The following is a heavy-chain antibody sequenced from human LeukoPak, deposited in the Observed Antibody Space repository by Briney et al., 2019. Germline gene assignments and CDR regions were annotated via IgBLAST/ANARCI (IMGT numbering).Heavy chain of an antibody. J-gene: IGHJ6*02. V-gene: IGHV5-51*01. D-gene: IGHD2-2*01. Sequence: GESLKISCKGSGYSFTSYWIGWVRQMPGKVLEWIGINYPGDSDATYSPSFQGQVTISADKSISTAYLQWSSLKASDTAMYYCTRLNQMPRGMDVWGQGTTVTVSS. CDR3: TRLNQMPRGMDV. CDR1: GYSFTSYW. CDR2: NYPGDSDA.